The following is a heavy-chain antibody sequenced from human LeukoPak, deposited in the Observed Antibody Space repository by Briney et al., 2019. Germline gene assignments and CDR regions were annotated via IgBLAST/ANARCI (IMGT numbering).Heavy chain of an antibody. CDR2: VNWNGRST. Sequence: PGGSLRLSCAASGFTFEDYGMSWVRQVPGKGLEWVSGVNWNGRSTGYTDSVRGRFTISRDNAKNSLYLQMNSLRVEDTALYYCARDRFGDYYYYYMDVWGKGTTVTVSS. D-gene: IGHD3-10*01. CDR3: ARDRFGDYYYYYMDV. CDR1: GFTFEDYG. J-gene: IGHJ6*03. V-gene: IGHV3-20*04.